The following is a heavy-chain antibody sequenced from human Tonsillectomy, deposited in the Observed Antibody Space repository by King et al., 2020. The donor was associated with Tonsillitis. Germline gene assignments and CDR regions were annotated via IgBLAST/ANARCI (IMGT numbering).Heavy chain of an antibody. CDR1: GGTFNNYG. V-gene: IGHV1-69*01. Sequence: VRLVESGAEVKKPGSSLKVSCKASGGTFNNYGISWVRQAPGQGLEWMGGIIPIFGATNYAQKFQGRVTITADESARTAYMELSSLRSDDTAVYYCARRGIINYGMDVWGQGTTVIVSS. CDR3: ARRGIINYGMDV. D-gene: IGHD2-15*01. CDR2: IIPIFGAT. J-gene: IGHJ6*02.